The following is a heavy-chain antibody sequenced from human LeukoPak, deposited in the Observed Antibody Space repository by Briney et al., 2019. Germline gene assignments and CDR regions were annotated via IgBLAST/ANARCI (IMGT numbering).Heavy chain of an antibody. V-gene: IGHV3-53*01. CDR2: IYSSGGT. CDR3: TRPSRLAAIQPGKNYYYYYMDV. J-gene: IGHJ6*03. CDR1: GFTVSINY. Sequence: GGSLRLSCAASGFTVSINYMSWVRQAPGKGLEWVSVIYSSGGTSYADSVKGRFTISRDNSKNTLSLQMNSLRAEDTAVYYCTRPSRLAAIQPGKNYYYYYMDVWGKGTTVTVSS. D-gene: IGHD2-2*02.